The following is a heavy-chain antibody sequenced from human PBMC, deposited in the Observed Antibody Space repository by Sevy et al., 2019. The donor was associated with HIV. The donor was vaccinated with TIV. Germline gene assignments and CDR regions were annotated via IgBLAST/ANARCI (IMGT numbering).Heavy chain of an antibody. D-gene: IGHD6-19*01. V-gene: IGHV3-23*01. CDR3: AKGVSRLGRGGYFDY. CDR2: IIGSGDNT. CDR1: GFTFRSYA. J-gene: IGHJ4*02. Sequence: GGSLRLSCEASGFTFRSYAMSWVRQAPGKGLEWVSGIIGSGDNTYYADSVKGRFTVSRDNSQNTLYVQMNSVRAEDTAVYYCAKGVSRLGRGGYFDYWGQGTPVTVSS.